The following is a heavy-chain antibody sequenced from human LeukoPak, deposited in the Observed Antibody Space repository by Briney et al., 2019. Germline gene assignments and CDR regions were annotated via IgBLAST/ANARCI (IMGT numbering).Heavy chain of an antibody. D-gene: IGHD2-2*01. J-gene: IGHJ5*02. CDR2: IIPIFGTA. CDR1: GGTFSSYA. CDR3: ARGSDIVEVPAGLFFDP. V-gene: IGHV1-69*13. Sequence: PVKVSCKASGGTFSSYAISWVRQAPGQGLEWMGGIIPIFGTANYAQKFQGRVTITADESTSTAYMELSSLRSEDTAVYYCARGSDIVEVPAGLFFDPWGQGTLVTVSS.